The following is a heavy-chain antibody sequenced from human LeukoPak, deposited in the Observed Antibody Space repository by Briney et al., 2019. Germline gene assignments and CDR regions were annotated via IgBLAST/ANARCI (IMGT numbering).Heavy chain of an antibody. CDR2: TSSSGNTI. J-gene: IGHJ3*02. CDR1: GFTFSDYY. Sequence: GGSLRLSCAASGFTFSDYYMSWIRQAPGKGLEWLSYTSSSGNTIFYADSVRGRFTISRDNAMNSLYLQMNSLRAEDTAVYYCASRRTVTSTDPHTFDIWGQGTMVTVSS. CDR3: ASRRTVTSTDPHTFDI. V-gene: IGHV3-11*01. D-gene: IGHD4-17*01.